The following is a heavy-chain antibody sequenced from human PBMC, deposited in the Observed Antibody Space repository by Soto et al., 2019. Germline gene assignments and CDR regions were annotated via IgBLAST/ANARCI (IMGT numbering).Heavy chain of an antibody. CDR1: GFTFDDYA. V-gene: IGHV3-9*01. D-gene: IGHD3-16*01. CDR2: ISCNSGSI. J-gene: IGHJ6*02. CDR3: AKGGRLFLYDGMDV. Sequence: EVQLVESGGGLVQPGRSLRLSCEASGFTFDDYAMKWVPQAPGKGLGWVSGISCNSGSIGYADSVKGRFTISRDNAKNSRSLQLSSLRAEDTALDYCAKGGRLFLYDGMDVWGQGTTVTVSS.